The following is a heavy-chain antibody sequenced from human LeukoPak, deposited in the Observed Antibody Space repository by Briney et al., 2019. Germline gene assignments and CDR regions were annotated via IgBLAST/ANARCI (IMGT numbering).Heavy chain of an antibody. CDR3: ARDGSGYDYSSY. V-gene: IGHV1-69*04. D-gene: IGHD5-12*01. Sequence: SVKVSCKASRGTFSSYAISWVRQAPGQGLEWMGRIIPILGIANYAQKFQGRVTITADKSTSTAYMELSSLRSEDTAVYYCARDGSGYDYSSYWGQGTLVTVSS. CDR2: IIPILGIA. CDR1: RGTFSSYA. J-gene: IGHJ4*02.